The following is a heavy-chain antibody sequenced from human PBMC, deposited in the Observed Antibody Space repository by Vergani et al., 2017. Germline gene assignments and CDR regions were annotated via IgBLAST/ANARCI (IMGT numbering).Heavy chain of an antibody. J-gene: IGHJ5*02. Sequence: QVQLVQSGAEVKKPGSSVKVSCKASGGTFSSYAISWVRQAPGQGLEWMGRIIPILGIANYAQKFQGRVTMTADKSTSTAYMELSSLRSEDTAVYYCAREVLGYCSGGSCYSNWFDPWGQGTLVTVSS. D-gene: IGHD2-15*01. V-gene: IGHV1-69*04. CDR2: IIPILGIA. CDR1: GGTFSSYA. CDR3: AREVLGYCSGGSCYSNWFDP.